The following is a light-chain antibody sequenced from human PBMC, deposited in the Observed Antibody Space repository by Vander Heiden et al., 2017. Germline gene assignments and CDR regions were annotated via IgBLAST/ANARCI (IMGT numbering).Light chain of an antibody. Sequence: DIVLTQTPRTLSLSTGERATLPCKASQSVVSNYLAWYQQKPGQAPRLLIFGASSRATGIPDRFTGRGYGTDFTLTISRLEPEDFAVYYCQQYGGSPLFSFGPGTKVDFK. CDR2: GAS. V-gene: IGKV3-20*01. CDR3: QQYGGSPLFS. J-gene: IGKJ3*01. CDR1: QSVVSNY.